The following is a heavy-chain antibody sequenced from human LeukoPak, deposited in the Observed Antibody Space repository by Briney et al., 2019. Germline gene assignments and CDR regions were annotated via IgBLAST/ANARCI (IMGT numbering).Heavy chain of an antibody. V-gene: IGHV1-2*02. CDR3: ARDLSYYGSGSYYWNY. J-gene: IGHJ4*02. CDR2: INPNSGGT. D-gene: IGHD3-10*01. CDR1: GYTFTDYY. Sequence: GASVKVSCKASGYTFTDYYIHWVRQAPGQGLEWMGWINPNSGGTNYAQNFQGRVTMTRDTSITTAYMELSRLRSDDTAVYYCARDLSYYGSGSYYWNYWGQGTLVTVSS.